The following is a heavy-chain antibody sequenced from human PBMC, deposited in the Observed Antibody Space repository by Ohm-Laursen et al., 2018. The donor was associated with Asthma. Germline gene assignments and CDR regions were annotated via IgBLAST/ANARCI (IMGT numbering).Heavy chain of an antibody. Sequence: ASVKVSCKASGYTFTSYAMHWVRQAPGQRLEWMGWINAGNGNTKYSQKFQGRVTITRDTSASTAYMELSSLRSEDTAVYYCARDPVNIVVVPAAMRSNYYYGMDVWGQGTTVTVSS. V-gene: IGHV1-3*01. CDR2: INAGNGNT. D-gene: IGHD2-2*01. CDR1: GYTFTSYA. CDR3: ARDPVNIVVVPAAMRSNYYYGMDV. J-gene: IGHJ6*02.